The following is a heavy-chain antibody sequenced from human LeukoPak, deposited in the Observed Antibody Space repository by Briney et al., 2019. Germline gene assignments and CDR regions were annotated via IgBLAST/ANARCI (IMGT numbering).Heavy chain of an antibody. CDR2: IYYSGST. Sequence: SETLSLTCTVSGGSISSSSYYWGWIRQPPGKGLEWIGSIYYSGSTYYNPSLKSRVTISVDTSKNQFSLKLSSVTAADTAVYYCARDSGHQWLVRLGGYNWFDPWGQGTLVTVSS. D-gene: IGHD6-19*01. CDR3: ARDSGHQWLVRLGGYNWFDP. V-gene: IGHV4-39*07. CDR1: GGSISSSSYY. J-gene: IGHJ5*02.